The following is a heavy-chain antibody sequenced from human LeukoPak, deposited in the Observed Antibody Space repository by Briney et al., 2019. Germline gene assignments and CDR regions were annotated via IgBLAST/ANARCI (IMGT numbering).Heavy chain of an antibody. CDR2: ISAYNGNT. CDR3: ARQVDTSMALPDY. D-gene: IGHD5-18*01. V-gene: IGHV1-18*01. CDR1: GYTFTSYG. J-gene: IGHJ4*02. Sequence: GASVKVSCKASGYTFTSYGISWVRQAPGQGLEWMGWISAYNGNTNSAQKVQGRVTLTTDTSTSTAYMELRSLRSDDTAVYYCARQVDTSMALPDYWGQGTLVSVSS.